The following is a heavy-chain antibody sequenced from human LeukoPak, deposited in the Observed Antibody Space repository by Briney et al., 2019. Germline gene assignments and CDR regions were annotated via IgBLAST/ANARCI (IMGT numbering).Heavy chain of an antibody. Sequence: SETLSLTCSLSGGSISTYYWSWIRQPAGKGLEWIGRIYDGGSTNYNPSLKSRVTMSVDTSKNQISLKLKSVTAADTAVYYCARDSGTSGEVKFDPWGQGALVTVSS. CDR2: IYDGGST. D-gene: IGHD3-10*01. CDR3: ARDSGTSGEVKFDP. V-gene: IGHV4-4*07. CDR1: GGSISTYY. J-gene: IGHJ5*02.